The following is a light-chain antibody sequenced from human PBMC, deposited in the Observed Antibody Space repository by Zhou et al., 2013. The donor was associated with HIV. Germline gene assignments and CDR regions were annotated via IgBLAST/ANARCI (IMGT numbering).Light chain of an antibody. J-gene: IGKJ5*01. V-gene: IGKV1-17*01. CDR3: QQYNNKPIT. CDR1: QDITSN. Sequence: DIQMTQSPSSLSASVGDRVTITCRASQDITSNLNWYQQKPGKAPNLLIYGASSLQSGVPSRFSGSGSGTEFTLTIIRLQPDDYGTYYCQQYNNKPITFGQGTRLEI. CDR2: GAS.